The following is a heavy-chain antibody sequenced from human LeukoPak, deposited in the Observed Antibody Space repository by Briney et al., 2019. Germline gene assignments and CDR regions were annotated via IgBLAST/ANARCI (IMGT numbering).Heavy chain of an antibody. CDR1: GFTFSSYW. J-gene: IGHJ3*02. D-gene: IGHD1-1*01. CDR2: IKQDGSET. CDR3: ARETIHDRAFDI. V-gene: IGHV3-7*05. Sequence: HTGGSLRLSCAASGFTFSSYWMTWVRQAPGKGLEWVANIKQDGSETYYVDSVMRRFTISRDNAKNSLYLQMNSLRAEDTAVYYCARETIHDRAFDIWGQGTMVSVSS.